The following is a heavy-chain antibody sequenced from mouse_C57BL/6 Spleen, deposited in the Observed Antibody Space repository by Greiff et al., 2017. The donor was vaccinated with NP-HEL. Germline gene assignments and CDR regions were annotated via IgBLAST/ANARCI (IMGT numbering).Heavy chain of an antibody. CDR2: IDPSDSYT. J-gene: IGHJ4*01. V-gene: IGHV1-59*01. CDR1: GYTFTSYW. CDR3: ARGGDGVYYAMDY. Sequence: QVQLQQPGAELVRPGTSVKLSCKASGYTFTSYWMHWVKQRPGQGLEWIGVIDPSDSYTNYNQKFKGKATLTVDTSSSTAYMQLSSLTSEDSAVYYCARGGDGVYYAMDYWGQGTSVTVSS.